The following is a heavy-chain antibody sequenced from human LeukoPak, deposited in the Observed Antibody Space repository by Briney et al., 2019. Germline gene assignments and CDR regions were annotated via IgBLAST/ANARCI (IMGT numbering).Heavy chain of an antibody. CDR3: ARLVRGVLVYYFDY. CDR2: IYPGDSDT. V-gene: IGHV5-51*01. D-gene: IGHD2-8*02. Sequence: GESLQISCKASGYSYTTHWIGWVRQMPGKGLEWMGIIYPGDSDTRYSPSFQGQVTISADKSISTAYLQWSSLKASDTAMYYCARLVRGVLVYYFDYWGQGTLVTVSS. CDR1: GYSYTTHW. J-gene: IGHJ4*02.